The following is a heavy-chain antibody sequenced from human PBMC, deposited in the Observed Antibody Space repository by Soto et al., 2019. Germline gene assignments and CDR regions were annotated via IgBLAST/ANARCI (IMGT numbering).Heavy chain of an antibody. CDR1: GGTFSSYA. J-gene: IGHJ5*02. D-gene: IGHD3-22*01. CDR3: ARSPSIGHDSSGLSWFDP. V-gene: IGHV1-69*06. Sequence: GASVKVSCKASGGTFSSYAISWVRQAPGQGLEWMGGIIPIFGTANYAQKFQGRVTITADKSTSTAYMELSSLRSEDTAVYYCARSPSIGHDSSGLSWFDPWGQGTLVTVSS. CDR2: IIPIFGTA.